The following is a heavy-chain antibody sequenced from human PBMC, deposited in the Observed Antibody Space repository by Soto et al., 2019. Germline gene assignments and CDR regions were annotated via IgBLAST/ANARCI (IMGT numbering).Heavy chain of an antibody. V-gene: IGHV4-31*03. CDR3: ARSWTTAAGWANWFDP. Sequence: QVQLQESGPGLVKPSQTLSLTCSVSGGSISSDGYYWSWIRQHPGKGLEWVGYIHYSGATYYNSSLESRLTILVDTSKNQCSLKLSSVTAADTAVYYCARSWTTAAGWANWFDPGGQGTLVIGSS. CDR2: IHYSGAT. CDR1: GGSISSDGYY. J-gene: IGHJ5*02. D-gene: IGHD6-13*01.